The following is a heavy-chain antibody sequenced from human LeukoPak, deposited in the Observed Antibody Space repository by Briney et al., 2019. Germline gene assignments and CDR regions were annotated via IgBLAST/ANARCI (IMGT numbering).Heavy chain of an antibody. V-gene: IGHV5-51*01. CDR3: ARRAVAGTTYYFDY. Sequence: GESLKISCEGSGYNFIKYWIGWVRQMPGKGLEWMGIVYPGDSDTRYSPSFQGQVTISADKSISTAYLQWSSLKASDTVMYYCARRAVAGTTYYFDYWGQGTLVTVSS. CDR1: GYNFIKYW. J-gene: IGHJ4*02. CDR2: VYPGDSDT. D-gene: IGHD6-19*01.